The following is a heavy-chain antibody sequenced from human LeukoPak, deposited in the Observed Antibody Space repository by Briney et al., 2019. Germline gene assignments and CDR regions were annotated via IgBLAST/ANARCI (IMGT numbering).Heavy chain of an antibody. CDR2: IYYSGST. J-gene: IGHJ4*02. Sequence: SETLSLTCTVAGGSISSYYWSWIRQPPGKGRGWIGYIYYSGSTNYNPSLKSRVTISVATSKNQFSLQLSSVTAADTAVYYCARSLGSNSGLFDYWGQGTLVTVSS. V-gene: IGHV4-59*01. CDR1: GGSISSYY. CDR3: ARSLGSNSGLFDY. D-gene: IGHD2/OR15-2a*01.